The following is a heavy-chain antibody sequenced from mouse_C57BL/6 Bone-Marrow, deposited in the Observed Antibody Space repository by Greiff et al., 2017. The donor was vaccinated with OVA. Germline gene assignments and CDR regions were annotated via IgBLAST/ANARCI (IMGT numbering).Heavy chain of an antibody. CDR1: GYTFTDYY. CDR2: IGPGSGST. CDR3: ARFPYYYGSSLFYWYFDV. D-gene: IGHD1-1*01. Sequence: QVQLQQSGAELVKPGASVKISCKASGYTFTDYYINWVKPRPGQGLAWIGKIGPGSGSTYYNEKFQGKATLTAYKSSSTAYMQLSSLTSEDSAVYCCARFPYYYGSSLFYWYFDVWGTGTTVTVSS. J-gene: IGHJ1*03. V-gene: IGHV1-77*01.